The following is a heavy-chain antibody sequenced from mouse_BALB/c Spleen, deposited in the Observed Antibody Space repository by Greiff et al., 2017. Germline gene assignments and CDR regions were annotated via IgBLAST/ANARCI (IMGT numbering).Heavy chain of an antibody. CDR3: ARSGGSSPMDY. V-gene: IGHV14-3*02. J-gene: IGHJ4*01. Sequence: EVKLQQSGAELVKPGASVKLSCTASGFNIKDTYMHWVKQRPEQGLEWIGRIDTANGNTKYDPKFQGKATITADTSSNTAYLQLSSLTSEDTAVYYCARSGGSSPMDYWGQGTSVTVSS. CDR2: IDTANGNT. D-gene: IGHD1-1*01. CDR1: GFNIKDTY.